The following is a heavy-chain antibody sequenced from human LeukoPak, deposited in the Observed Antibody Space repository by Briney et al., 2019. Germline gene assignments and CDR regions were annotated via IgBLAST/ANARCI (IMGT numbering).Heavy chain of an antibody. D-gene: IGHD4-23*01. J-gene: IGHJ4*02. V-gene: IGHV3-30*02. Sequence: GGSLRLSCAASGFTFSSYAMHWVRQAPGKGLEWVTFIRYDGSNKYYADSAKGRFTISRDNSKNTLYLQMNSLRPEDTAVYYCAKAAPTVVTANYFDYWGQGTLVTVSS. CDR2: IRYDGSNK. CDR1: GFTFSSYA. CDR3: AKAAPTVVTANYFDY.